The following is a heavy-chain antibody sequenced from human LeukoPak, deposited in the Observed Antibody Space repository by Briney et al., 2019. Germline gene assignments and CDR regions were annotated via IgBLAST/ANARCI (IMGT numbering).Heavy chain of an antibody. CDR3: ATLLDTAAGPY. Sequence: GGSLRLSCAASGFSFSTYWMTWVRQAPGKGLEWLANIRYDGSATYYVDSVKGRFTISRDNAKNSLFLQMNSLRVEDTALYYCATLLDTAAGPYWGRGTLVTVSS. CDR2: IRYDGSAT. J-gene: IGHJ4*02. CDR1: GFSFSTYW. D-gene: IGHD5-18*01. V-gene: IGHV3-7*01.